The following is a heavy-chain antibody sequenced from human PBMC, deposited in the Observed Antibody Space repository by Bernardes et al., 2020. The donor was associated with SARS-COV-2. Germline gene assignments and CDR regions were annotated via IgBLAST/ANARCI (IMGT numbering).Heavy chain of an antibody. D-gene: IGHD3-10*01. Sequence: SETLSLTCTVSGGSIGSCYWAWIRQPPGRGLEWIGYIYYSGSTNYNPSLKSRVTISVDRSQNQISLNLSSVTPADTAVYYCARDLSHLVRRGFDLWGRGTLVTVSS. CDR1: GGSIGSCY. J-gene: IGHJ2*01. V-gene: IGHV4-59*01. CDR2: IYYSGST. CDR3: ARDLSHLVRRGFDL.